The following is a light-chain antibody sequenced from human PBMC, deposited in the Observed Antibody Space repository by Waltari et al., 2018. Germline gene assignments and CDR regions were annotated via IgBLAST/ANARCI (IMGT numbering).Light chain of an antibody. CDR2: DNT. J-gene: IGLJ3*02. V-gene: IGLV1-40*01. Sequence: QSALTQPPSVSGAAGQRVTISCTGSSSNIGAFFGVHWYQQLPGTAPKLLIYDNTTGPSGVPDRFSGSKSGTSASLAITGLQAEDEADYYCQSYDSSIWVFGGGTKLTVL. CDR3: QSYDSSIWV. CDR1: SSNIGAFFG.